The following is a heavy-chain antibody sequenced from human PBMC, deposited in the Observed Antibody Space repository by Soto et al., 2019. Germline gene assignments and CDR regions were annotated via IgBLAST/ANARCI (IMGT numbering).Heavy chain of an antibody. CDR1: GGSVSSGSYY. CDR3: ARDLVVRWFGESLGRWFDP. D-gene: IGHD3-10*01. CDR2: IYYSGST. V-gene: IGHV4-61*01. J-gene: IGHJ5*02. Sequence: PSETLSLTCTVSGGSVSSGSYYWSWVRQPPGKGLEWIGYIYYSGSTNYNPSLKSRVTISVDTSKNQFSLKLSSVTAADTAVYYCARDLVVRWFGESLGRWFDPWGQGTLVTVSS.